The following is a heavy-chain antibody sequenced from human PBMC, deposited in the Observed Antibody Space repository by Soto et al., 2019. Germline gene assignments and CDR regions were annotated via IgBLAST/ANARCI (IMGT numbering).Heavy chain of an antibody. CDR1: GFTFSTYA. J-gene: IGHJ4*01. CDR3: VKPTGYYYYSSSAYTV. V-gene: IGHV3-64D*06. D-gene: IGHD3-22*01. CDR2: IRSDGGGT. Sequence: GGSLRLSCSASGFTFSTYAMHWVRQAPGKGLEYVSAIRSDGGGTYYADSVKGRFTISRDNSKNTLYLQMSSLRAEDTAVYHCVKPTGYYYYSSSAYTVWGQGTLVTVSS.